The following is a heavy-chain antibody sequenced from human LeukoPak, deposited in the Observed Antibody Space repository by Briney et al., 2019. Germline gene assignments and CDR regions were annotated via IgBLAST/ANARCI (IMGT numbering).Heavy chain of an antibody. CDR3: TRYRGYFDY. J-gene: IGHJ4*02. D-gene: IGHD3-10*01. CDR2: IRSNAYGGTT. V-gene: IGHV3-49*04. CDR1: RFTFGDYA. Sequence: PGGSLRLSCTASRFTFGDYAMNWVRQAPGKGLEWVGFIRSNAYGGTTEYAASVKGRFTISRDDSKSIAYLQMNSLKTEDTALYYCTRYRGYFDYWGPGTLVTVSS.